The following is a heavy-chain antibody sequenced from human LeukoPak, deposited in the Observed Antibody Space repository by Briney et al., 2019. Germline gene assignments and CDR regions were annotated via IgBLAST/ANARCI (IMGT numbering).Heavy chain of an antibody. CDR2: IYSGGST. V-gene: IGHV3-53*04. CDR3: ARGALGEYSSGWGSFDP. D-gene: IGHD6-19*01. CDR1: GFTVSSNY. Sequence: GGSLRPSCAASGFTVSSNYMSSVRQAPGKGLEWVSVIYSGGSTYYADSVKGRFTISRHNSKNTLYLQMNSLRAEDTAVYYCARGALGEYSSGWGSFDPWGQGTLVTVSS. J-gene: IGHJ5*02.